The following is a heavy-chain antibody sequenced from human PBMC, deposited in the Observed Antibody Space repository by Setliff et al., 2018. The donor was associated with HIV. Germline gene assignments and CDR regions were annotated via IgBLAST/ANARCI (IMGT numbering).Heavy chain of an antibody. J-gene: IGHJ4*02. Sequence: GGSLRLSCAASGFSFSNYGMHWVRQAPGKGLEWVAFIRCDGSNEYYADSVKGRFTISRDNAKNSLYLQMNSLRAEDAAVYYCATDLHWAFDYWGQGSLVTVSS. CDR3: ATDLHWAFDY. D-gene: IGHD7-27*01. CDR1: GFSFSNYG. V-gene: IGHV3-30*02. CDR2: IRCDGSNE.